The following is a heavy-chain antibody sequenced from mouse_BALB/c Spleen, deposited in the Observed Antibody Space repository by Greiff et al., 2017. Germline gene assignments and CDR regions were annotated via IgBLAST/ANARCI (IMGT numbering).Heavy chain of an antibody. CDR2: INPSTGYT. Sequence: QVQLKESGAELAKPGASVKMSCKASGYTFTSYWMHWVKQRPGQGLEWIGYINPSTGYTEYNQKFKDKATLTADKSSSTAYMQLSSLTSEDSAVYYCARFTSRGYFDVWGAGTTVTVSS. CDR1: GYTFTSYW. CDR3: ARFTSRGYFDV. V-gene: IGHV1-7*01. J-gene: IGHJ1*01.